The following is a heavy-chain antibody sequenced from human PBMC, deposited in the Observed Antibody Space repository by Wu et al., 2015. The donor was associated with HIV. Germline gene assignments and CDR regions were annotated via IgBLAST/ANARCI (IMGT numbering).Heavy chain of an antibody. CDR3: TKTSALIRGAWDWFDT. CDR2: INPIGTST. D-gene: IGHD1-26*01. J-gene: IGHJ5*02. CDR1: GNTFSNYY. Sequence: QVQLVQSGAEVKKPGASVKVSCKTSGNTFSNYYMQWVRQAPGKGLEWMAMINPIGTSTKYAQKFQGRLTVTRDTSTGVVYMELNSLRSEDTAVYYCTKTSALIRGAWDWFDTWGPGTLVSVSP. V-gene: IGHV1-46*01.